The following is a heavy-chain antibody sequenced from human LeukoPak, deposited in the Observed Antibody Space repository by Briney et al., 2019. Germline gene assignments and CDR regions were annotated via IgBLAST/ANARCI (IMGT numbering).Heavy chain of an antibody. J-gene: IGHJ4*02. CDR3: ARVGTDFWSGYTPYFDY. Sequence: PSETLSLTCTVSGGSISSYYWSWIRQPAGKGLEWIGRIYTSGSTNHNPSLKSRVTMSLDTSKNQFSLKLSSVTAADTAVYYCARVGTDFWSGYTPYFDYWGQGTLVTVSS. D-gene: IGHD3-3*01. CDR1: GGSISSYY. V-gene: IGHV4-4*07. CDR2: IYTSGST.